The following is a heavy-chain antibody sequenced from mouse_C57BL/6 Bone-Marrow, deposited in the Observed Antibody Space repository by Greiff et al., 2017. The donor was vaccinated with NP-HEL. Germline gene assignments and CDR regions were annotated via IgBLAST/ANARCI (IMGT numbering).Heavy chain of an antibody. J-gene: IGHJ3*01. Sequence: ESGAELARPGASVKLSCKASGYTFTSYGISWVKQRTGQGLEWIGEIYPRSGNTYYNEKFKGKATLTADKSSSTAYMELRSLTSEDSAVYFCARDRLWFAYWGQGTLVTVSA. CDR1: GYTFTSYG. CDR3: ARDRLWFAY. D-gene: IGHD2-3*01. V-gene: IGHV1-81*01. CDR2: IYPRSGNT.